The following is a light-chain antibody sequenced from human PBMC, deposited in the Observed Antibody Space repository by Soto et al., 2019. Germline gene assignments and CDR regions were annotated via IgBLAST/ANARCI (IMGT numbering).Light chain of an antibody. CDR2: WAS. CDR3: QQYYSTPRT. Sequence: DIVITQSPDSVSVCRGWSASINCKSSQSVLYSSNNKNYLAWYQQKPGQPPKLLIYWASTRESGVPDRFSGSGSGTDFTLTISSLQAEDVAVYYCQQYYSTPRTFGQGTKVDIK. J-gene: IGKJ1*01. CDR1: QSVLYSSNNKNY. V-gene: IGKV4-1*01.